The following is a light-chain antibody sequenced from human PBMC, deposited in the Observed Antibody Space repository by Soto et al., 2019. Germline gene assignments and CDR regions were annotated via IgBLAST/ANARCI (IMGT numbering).Light chain of an antibody. J-gene: IGKJ1*01. Sequence: DIQMTQSPSTLSGSVGDRVTITCRASQTISSWLAWYQQKPGKAPKLLIYKASTLKSGVPSRFSGSGSGTEFTLTISSLQPDDFATYYCQKYNSAPWTFGQGTKVEIK. CDR3: QKYNSAPWT. V-gene: IGKV1-5*03. CDR2: KAS. CDR1: QTISSW.